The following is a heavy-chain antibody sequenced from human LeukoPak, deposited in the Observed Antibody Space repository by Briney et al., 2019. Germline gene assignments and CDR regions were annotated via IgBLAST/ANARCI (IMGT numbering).Heavy chain of an antibody. J-gene: IGHJ4*02. CDR1: GGSISSGDYY. V-gene: IGHV4-30-4*01. CDR2: IYYSGST. Sequence: SETLSLTCTVSGGSISSGDYYWSWIRQPPGKGLEWIGYIYYSGSTYYNPSLKSRVTISVDTSKNQFSLKLSSVTAADTAVYYCARAYDSSGYYYVSFDYWGQGTLVTVSS. D-gene: IGHD3-22*01. CDR3: ARAYDSSGYYYVSFDY.